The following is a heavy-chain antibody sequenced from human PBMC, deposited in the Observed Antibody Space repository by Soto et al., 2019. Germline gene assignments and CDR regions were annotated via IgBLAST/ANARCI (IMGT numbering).Heavy chain of an antibody. CDR1: GFNFDDYG. Sequence: EVPLVESGGRVVRPGGSLRLSCAASGFNFDDYGMSWVRQAPGKGLEWVSGINWNSVNTGYVDSVKGRFTISRDNAKSSLYLQMNSLRAEDTALYYCARGIDAYNFFDSWGQGTLVTVSS. V-gene: IGHV3-20*04. D-gene: IGHD1-1*01. J-gene: IGHJ4*02. CDR3: ARGIDAYNFFDS. CDR2: INWNSVNT.